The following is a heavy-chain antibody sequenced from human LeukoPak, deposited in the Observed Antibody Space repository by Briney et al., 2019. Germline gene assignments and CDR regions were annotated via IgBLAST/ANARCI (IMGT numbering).Heavy chain of an antibody. V-gene: IGHV3-15*01. Sequence: GGSLRLSCAASRFTFSDAWMSWARQAPGKGLEWVGRIKSKTDGGTTDYAAPVKGRFTISRDDSKNTLYLQMSSLKTEDTAVYYCTKGGYYGSGSLDAFDIWGQGTMVTVSS. CDR2: IKSKTDGGTT. CDR1: RFTFSDAW. J-gene: IGHJ3*02. CDR3: TKGGYYGSGSLDAFDI. D-gene: IGHD3-10*01.